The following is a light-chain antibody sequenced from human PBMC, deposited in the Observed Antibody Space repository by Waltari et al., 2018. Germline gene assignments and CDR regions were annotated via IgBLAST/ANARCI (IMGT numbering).Light chain of an antibody. CDR3: QQYNSWPTLT. Sequence: EIVMTQSPATLSVSPGERATLSCRASQSVNRNLAWYQQKPGQAPRLLIYGASTRPTGIPARFSGSGSGTEFTLTISSLQSEDFAVYYCQQYNSWPTLTFGGGTKVEIK. CDR2: GAS. CDR1: QSVNRN. J-gene: IGKJ4*01. V-gene: IGKV3-15*01.